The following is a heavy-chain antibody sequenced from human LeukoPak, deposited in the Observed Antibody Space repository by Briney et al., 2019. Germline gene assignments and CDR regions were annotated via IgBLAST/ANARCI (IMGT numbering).Heavy chain of an antibody. CDR1: GYSFSGHY. CDR3: ARAGLIVATSGDY. V-gene: IGHV1-2*02. Sequence: ASVKVSCKASGYSFSGHYMHWVRQAPGQGPEWMGWISPNSGGTNYAQKFQGRVTMTGDTSISTAYMELRSLRSDDTAVYYCARAGLIVATSGDYWGQGTLVTVSS. CDR2: ISPNSGGT. J-gene: IGHJ4*02. D-gene: IGHD5-12*01.